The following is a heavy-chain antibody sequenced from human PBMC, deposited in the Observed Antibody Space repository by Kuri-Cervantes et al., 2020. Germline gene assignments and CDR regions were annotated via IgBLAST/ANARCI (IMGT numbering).Heavy chain of an antibody. Sequence: LSLTCGASGFTFSSYAMHWVRQAPGKGLEWVAVISYDGSKKYYADSVKGRFTISRDNSKNTLYLQMNSLRAEDTAVYYCARGDAINYVFYYYYSMDDWGKGTTVTVSS. CDR3: ARGDAINYVFYYYYSMDD. V-gene: IGHV3-30-3*01. J-gene: IGHJ6*03. CDR1: GFTFSSYA. D-gene: IGHD4-11*01. CDR2: ISYDGSKK.